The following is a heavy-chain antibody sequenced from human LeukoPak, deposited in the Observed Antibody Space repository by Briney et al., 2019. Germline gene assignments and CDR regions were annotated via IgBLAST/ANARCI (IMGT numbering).Heavy chain of an antibody. Sequence: GGSLRLSCAASGFTFSRNGMHWVRQAPGKGLEWVAFIRDDGSTKYYADSVKGRFTISRDNSKNTLFLQMNSLRAEDTAVYYCASQGSSSWGIFDYWGQGTLVTVSS. CDR1: GFTFSRNG. CDR2: IRDDGSTK. J-gene: IGHJ4*02. D-gene: IGHD6-13*01. V-gene: IGHV3-30*02. CDR3: ASQGSSSWGIFDY.